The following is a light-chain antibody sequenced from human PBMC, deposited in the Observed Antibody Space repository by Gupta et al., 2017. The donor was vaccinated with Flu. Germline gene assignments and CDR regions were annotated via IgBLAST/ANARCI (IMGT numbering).Light chain of an antibody. CDR1: SPNIGSNF. CDR3: AARDDNLDGWV. V-gene: IGLV1-47*01. CDR2: SND. J-gene: IGLJ3*02. Sequence: QAFLPQPPSRSGTPGRRITTPCSESSPNIGSNFLYWYQHLPGTAPILLIYSNDQRPSGIPDRFSGSKSGTSGSLAISGLRSEDEADYFCAARDDNLDGWVFGGGTKLTVL.